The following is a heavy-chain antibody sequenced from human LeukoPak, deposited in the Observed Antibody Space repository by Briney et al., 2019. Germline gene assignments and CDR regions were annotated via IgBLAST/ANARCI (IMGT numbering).Heavy chain of an antibody. V-gene: IGHV3-30-3*01. D-gene: IGHD4-17*01. CDR3: ASPPATTVTTRALGDLAFDI. CDR1: GFTFSSYA. CDR2: VSYDGSNK. Sequence: GRSLRLSCAASGFTFSSYAMYWVRQAPGKGLEWVAVVSYDGSNKYYADSVKGRFTISRDNSKNTLYLQMNSLRAEDTAVYYCASPPATTVTTRALGDLAFDIWGQGTMVTVSS. J-gene: IGHJ3*02.